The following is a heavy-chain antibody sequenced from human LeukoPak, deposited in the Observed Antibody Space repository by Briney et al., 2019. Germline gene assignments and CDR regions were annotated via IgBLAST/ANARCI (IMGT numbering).Heavy chain of an antibody. CDR3: ATSGESRGKLSLFDY. Sequence: ASVKVSCKVSGYTLTELSMHWVRQAPGKGLEWMGGFDPEDGETIYAQKFQGRVTMTEDTSTDTAYMELSSLRSEDTAVYYCATSGESRGKLSLFDYWGQGTLVTVSS. V-gene: IGHV1-24*01. D-gene: IGHD2-21*01. CDR1: GYTLTELS. J-gene: IGHJ4*02. CDR2: FDPEDGET.